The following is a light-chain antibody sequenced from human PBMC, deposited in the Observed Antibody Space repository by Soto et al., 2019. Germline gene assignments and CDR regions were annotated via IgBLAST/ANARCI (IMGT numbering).Light chain of an antibody. CDR3: QQRYSTPIT. Sequence: DIQMTQSRSAMSASVGDRVTINCRAIQDISNSLAWFQQKPGKVPKRLIYAASSLQSGVPSRFSGSGSGTDFTLTISSLQPEEVATDYGQQRYSTPITFGQGTRLEIK. CDR1: QDISNS. V-gene: IGKV1-17*03. CDR2: AAS. J-gene: IGKJ5*01.